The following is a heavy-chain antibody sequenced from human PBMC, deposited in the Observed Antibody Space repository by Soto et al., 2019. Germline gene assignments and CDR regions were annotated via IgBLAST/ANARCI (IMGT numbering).Heavy chain of an antibody. D-gene: IGHD3-22*01. CDR1: GGSISSYY. V-gene: IGHV4-59*01. Sequence: TSETLSLTCTVSGGSISSYYWSWIRQPPGKGLEWIGHIYDSGTANYNPSHKSRVTISVDTSKNQFSLKLSSVTAADTAVYYCARLGHVYYYDSSGYREYFQHWGQGTLVTVSS. J-gene: IGHJ1*01. CDR2: IYDSGTA. CDR3: ARLGHVYYYDSSGYREYFQH.